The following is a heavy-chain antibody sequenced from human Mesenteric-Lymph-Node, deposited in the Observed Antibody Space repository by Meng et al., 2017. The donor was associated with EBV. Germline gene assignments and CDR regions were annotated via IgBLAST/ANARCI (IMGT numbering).Heavy chain of an antibody. Sequence: QLVQSGAEVNKPGASVKVSCQASGYIFTNYALHWVRLAPGQRLEWMGWINTGNHYTKYSQRFQGSITITRDTSASTAYMELTSLRSEDTAVYYCARGPDFDFWSGYLDYWGQGTLVTVSS. V-gene: IGHV1-3*04. CDR1: GYIFTNYA. J-gene: IGHJ4*02. CDR2: INTGNHYT. CDR3: ARGPDFDFWSGYLDY. D-gene: IGHD3-3*01.